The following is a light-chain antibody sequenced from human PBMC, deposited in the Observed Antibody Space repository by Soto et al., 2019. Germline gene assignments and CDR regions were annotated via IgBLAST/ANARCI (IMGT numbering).Light chain of an antibody. V-gene: IGKV3-15*01. CDR3: QQYDNWPRT. Sequence: EIVMTQSPSSLSVSPGDTATLSCRASQRVGGNLAWYQQKPVQAPRLLIYHASTRATGIPARLSGSGSGTDFTLTISSLQSEDFAFFYCQQYDNWPRTFGQGTKVDI. CDR2: HAS. J-gene: IGKJ1*01. CDR1: QRVGGN.